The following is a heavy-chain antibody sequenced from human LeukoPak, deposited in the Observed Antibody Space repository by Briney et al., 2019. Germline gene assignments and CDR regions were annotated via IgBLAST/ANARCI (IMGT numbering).Heavy chain of an antibody. CDR1: GGSISSSSYY. CDR2: IYYSGST. V-gene: IGHV4-39*01. D-gene: IGHD6-13*01. CDR3: ASLLIAAARPGFDY. J-gene: IGHJ4*02. Sequence: SETLSLTCTVSGGSISSSSYYWGWIRQPPGKGLEWIGSIYYSGSTYYNPSLKSRVTISVDTSKNQFSLKLSSVTAADTAVYYCASLLIAAARPGFDYWGQGTLVTVSS.